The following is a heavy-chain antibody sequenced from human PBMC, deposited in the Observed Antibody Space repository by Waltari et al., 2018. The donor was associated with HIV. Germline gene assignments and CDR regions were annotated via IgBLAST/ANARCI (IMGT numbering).Heavy chain of an antibody. D-gene: IGHD2-15*01. CDR1: GGTFNNYA. CDR2: IIPVFGTA. J-gene: IGHJ2*01. Sequence: QVQLVQSGAEVKKPGSSVKVSCKASGGTFNNYAITWVRQAPGQGLGGMGGIIPVFGTANYAQKFQGRLTIIADESTSTGYMELSSLRSEDAAVYYCARVATVVDWYFDLWGRGTRVTVSS. V-gene: IGHV1-69*01. CDR3: ARVATVVDWYFDL.